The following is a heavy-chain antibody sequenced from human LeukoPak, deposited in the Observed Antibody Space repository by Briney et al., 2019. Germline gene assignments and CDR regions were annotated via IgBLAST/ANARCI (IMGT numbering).Heavy chain of an antibody. V-gene: IGHV1-69*01. CDR1: GGTFSNYV. CDR2: IIPLFGSA. D-gene: IGHD2-2*01. J-gene: IGHJ4*02. Sequence: SVKVSCKASGGTFSNYVVGWVRQAPGQGLEWTGGIIPLFGSAKYAQKFQGRVTIVADESTSTAYMELSSLRSDDTAVYYCARVSGCSGTSCPSGFVDSWGQGTLVTVSS. CDR3: ARVSGCSGTSCPSGFVDS.